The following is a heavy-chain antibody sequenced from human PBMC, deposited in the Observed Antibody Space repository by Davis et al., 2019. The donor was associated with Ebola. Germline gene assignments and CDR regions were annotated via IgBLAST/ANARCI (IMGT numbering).Heavy chain of an antibody. V-gene: IGHV1-24*01. Sequence: ASVKVSCKVSGYTLTELSMHWVRQAPGKGLEWMGGFDPEDGETIYAQKFQGRVTMTEDTSTDTAYMELSSLRSEDTAVYYCATVGYYDSSGYYTRPTGMDVWGQGTTVTVSS. CDR3: ATVGYYDSSGYYTRPTGMDV. D-gene: IGHD3-22*01. J-gene: IGHJ6*02. CDR1: GYTLTELS. CDR2: FDPEDGET.